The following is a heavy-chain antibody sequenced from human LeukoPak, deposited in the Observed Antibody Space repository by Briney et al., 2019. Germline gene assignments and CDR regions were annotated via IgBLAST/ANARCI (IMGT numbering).Heavy chain of an antibody. J-gene: IGHJ6*03. D-gene: IGHD1-26*01. CDR1: GFTFNNYN. CDR3: ARDPYSGSYGNYYYYFMDV. CDR2: ITSGSSYI. V-gene: IGHV3-21*01. Sequence: GGSLRLSCATSGFTFNNYNMNWVRQAPGRALEWVSSITSGSSYIYYADSVKGRFTISRDNAKNSLYLQMNSLRAEDTAVYYCARDPYSGSYGNYYYYFMDVWGKGTTVTISS.